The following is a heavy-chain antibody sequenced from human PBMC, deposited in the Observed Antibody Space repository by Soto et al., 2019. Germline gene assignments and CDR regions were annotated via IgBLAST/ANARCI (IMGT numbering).Heavy chain of an antibody. J-gene: IGHJ5*02. V-gene: IGHV4-34*01. CDR1: GGSFSGYY. CDR2: INHSGST. Sequence: QVQLQQWGAGLLKPSETLSLTCAVYGGSFSGYYWSWIRQPPGKGLEWIGEINHSGSTNYNPSLKSRVTISVDTSKNQFSLKLSSVTAADTAVYYCARVPTLRSRALVAANHWFDPWGQGTLVTVSS. CDR3: ARVPTLRSRALVAANHWFDP. D-gene: IGHD2-15*01.